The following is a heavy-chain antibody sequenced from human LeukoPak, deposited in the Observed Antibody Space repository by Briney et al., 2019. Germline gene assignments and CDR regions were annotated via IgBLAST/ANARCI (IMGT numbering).Heavy chain of an antibody. D-gene: IGHD1-26*01. J-gene: IGHJ4*02. CDR1: GYTFTSYG. CDR2: ISAYNGNT. V-gene: IGHV1-18*01. CDR3: ARDRKVGATLWRTDY. Sequence: ASVTVSCKASGYTFTSYGISWVRQAPGQGLEWMGWISAYNGNTNYAQKLQGRVTMTTDTSTSTAYMELRSLRSNDTAVYYCARDRKVGATLWRTDYWGQGTLVTVSS.